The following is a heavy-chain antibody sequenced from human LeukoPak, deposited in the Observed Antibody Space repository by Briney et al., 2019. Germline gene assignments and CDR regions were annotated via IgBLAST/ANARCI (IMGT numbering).Heavy chain of an antibody. CDR2: IDWDADT. J-gene: IGHJ4*02. CDR3: TRTYSGSYPVHY. D-gene: IGHD1-26*01. V-gene: IGHV2-70*13. Sequence: SGPALVEPTQTLTLTCTFSGFSLSTSGMCVSWIRQPPGKALEWLALIDWDADTYYSTSLKTRLTISKDTSKNQVVLTMTNMDPVDTATHYCTRTYSGSYPVHYWGQGALVTVSS. CDR1: GFSLSTSGMC.